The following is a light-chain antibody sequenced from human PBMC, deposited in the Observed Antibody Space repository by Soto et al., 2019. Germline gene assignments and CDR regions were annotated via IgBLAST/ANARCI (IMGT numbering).Light chain of an antibody. CDR2: EVS. J-gene: IGLJ2*01. CDR3: SSYTTSSTVA. CDR1: SSNIGGYNY. V-gene: IGLV2-14*01. Sequence: QSALTQSASVSGSPGQSITISCTGTSSNIGGYNYVSWYQQHPDKAPKLMIFEVSNRPSGVSNRFSGSKSGNTASLTISGLLREDEADYYCSSYTTSSTVAFGGWTKLTVL.